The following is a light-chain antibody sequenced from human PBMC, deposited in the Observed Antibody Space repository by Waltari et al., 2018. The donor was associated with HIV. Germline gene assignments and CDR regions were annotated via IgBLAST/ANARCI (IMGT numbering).Light chain of an antibody. CDR2: DAS. CDR3: QHYHDLPHD. V-gene: IGKV1-33*01. CDR1: TDINNH. Sequence: IQLTQSPPSLSASVGDRIIIFCRTTTDINNHVNWFQFKAGAAPNLLIFDASKREAGVPSRFTGSGIMTEFTLTIDSLQPEDFATYYCQHYHDLPHDFGGGTRVDI. J-gene: IGKJ4*01.